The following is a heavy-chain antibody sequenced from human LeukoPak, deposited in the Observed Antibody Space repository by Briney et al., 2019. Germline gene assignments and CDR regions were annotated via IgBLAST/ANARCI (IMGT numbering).Heavy chain of an antibody. CDR2: VHSNGNS. V-gene: IGHV4-39*07. J-gene: IGHJ3*02. Sequence: PSETLSLTCTVSGGSISSTNFYWGWIRQPPGKGLEWIGSVHSNGNSYYNPSLKSRVTISVDTSKNQFSLKLTSVTAADTAVYYCARDDPNITGNHDAFDIWGQGTVVTVSS. CDR1: GGSISSTNFY. D-gene: IGHD1-20*01. CDR3: ARDDPNITGNHDAFDI.